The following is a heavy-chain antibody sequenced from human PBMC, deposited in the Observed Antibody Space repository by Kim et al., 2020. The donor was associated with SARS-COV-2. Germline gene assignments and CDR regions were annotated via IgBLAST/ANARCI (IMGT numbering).Heavy chain of an antibody. CDR2: TYYRSKWYN. CDR3: ARAESSSGWYWGNWFDP. V-gene: IGHV6-1*01. D-gene: IGHD6-19*01. Sequence: SQTLSLTCAISGDSVSSNSAAWNWIRQSPSRGLEWLGRTYYRSKWYNDYAVSVKSRITINPDTSKNQFSLQLNSVTPEDTAVYYCARAESSSGWYWGNWFDPWGQGTLVTVSS. CDR1: GDSVSSNSAA. J-gene: IGHJ5*02.